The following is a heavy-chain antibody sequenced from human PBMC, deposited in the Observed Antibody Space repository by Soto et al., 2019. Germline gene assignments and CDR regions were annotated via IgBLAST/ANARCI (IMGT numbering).Heavy chain of an antibody. CDR2: IYYDGNT. D-gene: IGHD6-6*01. V-gene: IGHV4-39*01. J-gene: IGHJ4*02. CDR3: ARSSITPRLFMYPFDY. CDR1: GGSITSSSHY. Sequence: QLQLQESGPGLVKPSETLSLTCTVSGGSITSSSHYWGWIRQPPGKGLECIGNIYYDGNTYYNPSLKSRVPISLATSKNQFSLRLNSVTAADTAVYYCARSSITPRLFMYPFDYWGQGTLVTVSS.